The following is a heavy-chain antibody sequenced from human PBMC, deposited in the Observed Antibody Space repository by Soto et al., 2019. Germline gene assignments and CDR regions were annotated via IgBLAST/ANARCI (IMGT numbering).Heavy chain of an antibody. CDR3: ARGYNWNYYYYYGMDV. D-gene: IGHD1-20*01. Sequence: SETLSLTCAVYGGSFNGYYWSWIRQPPGKGLEWIGEINHSGSTNYNPSLKSRVTISVDTSKNQFSLKLSSVTAADTAVYYCARGYNWNYYYYYGMDVWGQGTTVTVSS. CDR1: GGSFNGYY. V-gene: IGHV4-34*01. J-gene: IGHJ6*02. CDR2: INHSGST.